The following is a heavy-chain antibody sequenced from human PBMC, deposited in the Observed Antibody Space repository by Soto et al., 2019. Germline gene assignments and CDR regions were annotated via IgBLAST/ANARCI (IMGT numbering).Heavy chain of an antibody. CDR3: AKEDDFWSGYGYFDY. V-gene: IGHV3-23*01. CDR2: ISGTGGNT. D-gene: IGHD3-3*01. CDR1: EFTFGSYA. J-gene: IGHJ4*02. Sequence: GGSLILSCAASEFTFGSYAMSWVRQAPGKGLKWVSGISGTGGNTYYADSVKGRFTISRDNSKNTLFLQMNSLRAEDTAVYYCAKEDDFWSGYGYFDYWGQGTLVTVSS.